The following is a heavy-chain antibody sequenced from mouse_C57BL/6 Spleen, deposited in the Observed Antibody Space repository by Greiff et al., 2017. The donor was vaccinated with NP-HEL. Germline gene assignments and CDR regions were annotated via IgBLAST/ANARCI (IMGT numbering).Heavy chain of an antibody. CDR3: ARSDWYYYAMDY. D-gene: IGHD4-1*01. V-gene: IGHV1-53*01. J-gene: IGHJ4*01. CDR1: DYTFTSYW. Sequence: VQLQQPGTELVKPGASVKLSCKASDYTFTSYWMHWVKQRPGQGLEWIGNINPSNGGTNYNEKFKSKATLTVDKSSSTAYMQLSSLTSEDSAVYYCARSDWYYYAMDYWGQGTSVTVSS. CDR2: INPSNGGT.